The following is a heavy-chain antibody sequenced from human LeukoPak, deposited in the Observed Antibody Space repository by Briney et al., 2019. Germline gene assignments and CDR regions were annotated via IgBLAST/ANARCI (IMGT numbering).Heavy chain of an antibody. J-gene: IGHJ5*02. CDR2: INHSGST. CDR3: ARGRPFNTAMVKAWFDP. V-gene: IGHV4-34*01. Sequence: SETLSLTCAVYGGSFSGYYWSWIRKPPGKGLEWIGEINHSGSTNYNPSLKSRVTISVDTSKNQFSLKLSSVTAADTAVYYCARGRPFNTAMVKAWFDPWGQGTLVTVSS. CDR1: GGSFSGYY. D-gene: IGHD5-18*01.